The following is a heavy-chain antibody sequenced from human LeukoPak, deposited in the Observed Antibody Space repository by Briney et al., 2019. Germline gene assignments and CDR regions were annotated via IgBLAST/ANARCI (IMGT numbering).Heavy chain of an antibody. CDR3: AKDLAVVVITTSSFDY. V-gene: IGHV3-30*02. D-gene: IGHD3-22*01. CDR2: IRNDGNDK. J-gene: IGHJ4*02. Sequence: PGGSVRLFCAASGFTFNKHGIHWVRQAPGKGLEWLSFIRNDGNDKYYADSVKGRFTLSRDNSKNTLYLQMKSLRAEDTAVYYCAKDLAVVVITTSSFDYWGQGTLVTVSS. CDR1: GFTFNKHG.